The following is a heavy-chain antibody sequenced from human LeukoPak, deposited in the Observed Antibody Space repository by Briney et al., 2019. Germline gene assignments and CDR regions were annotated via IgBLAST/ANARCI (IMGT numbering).Heavy chain of an antibody. CDR2: IKQDGSEK. CDR1: GFTFSSYW. CDR3: AKGSEYDFWSGYYTGYFDY. J-gene: IGHJ4*02. V-gene: IGHV3-7*03. D-gene: IGHD3-3*01. Sequence: GGSLRLSCAASGFTFSSYWMSWVRQAPGKGLEWVANIKQDGSEKYYADSVKGRFTISRDNAKNSLYLQMNSLRAEDTALYYCAKGSEYDFWSGYYTGYFDYWGQGTLVTVSS.